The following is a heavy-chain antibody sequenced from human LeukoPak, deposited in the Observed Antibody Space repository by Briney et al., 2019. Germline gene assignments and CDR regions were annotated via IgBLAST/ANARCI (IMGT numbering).Heavy chain of an antibody. V-gene: IGHV4-39*07. D-gene: IGHD3-22*01. CDR2: VYYDGNT. CDR3: AREDYYDSSPDAFDI. J-gene: IGHJ3*02. Sequence: PSETLSLTCTVPGSSISSSLYYWGWFRRPPGKGLEWIGNVYYDGNTYRNPPLRSRVTLSVDTSKNQFSLKLRSVTAADTAVYYCAREDYYDSSPDAFDIWGQGTMVAVSS. CDR1: GSSISSSLYY.